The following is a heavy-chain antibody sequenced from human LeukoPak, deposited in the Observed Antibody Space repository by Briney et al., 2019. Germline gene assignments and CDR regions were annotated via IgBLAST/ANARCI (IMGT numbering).Heavy chain of an antibody. CDR1: GFTFSSCG. CDR2: IWYDGSNK. V-gene: IGHV3-33*01. Sequence: PGGSLRLSCAASGFTFSSCGMHWVRQAPGKGLEWVAVIWYDGSNKYYADSVKGRFTISRDNSKNTLYLQMNSLRAEDTAVYYCARDRYSSSSAFDYWGQGTLVTVSS. J-gene: IGHJ4*02. CDR3: ARDRYSSSSAFDY. D-gene: IGHD6-6*01.